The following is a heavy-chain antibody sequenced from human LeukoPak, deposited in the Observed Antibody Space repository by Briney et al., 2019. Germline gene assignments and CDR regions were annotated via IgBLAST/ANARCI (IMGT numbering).Heavy chain of an antibody. CDR3: AKNDYGGDYFDY. V-gene: IGHV3-23*01. CDR2: ISGSGGST. CDR1: GFAFSSYG. J-gene: IGHJ4*02. D-gene: IGHD4-23*01. Sequence: GGSLRLSCAASGFAFSSYGMSWVRQAPGKGLEWVSAISGSGGSTYYADSVKGRFTISRDNSKNTLYLQMNSLRAEDTAVYYCAKNDYGGDYFDYWGQGTLVTVSS.